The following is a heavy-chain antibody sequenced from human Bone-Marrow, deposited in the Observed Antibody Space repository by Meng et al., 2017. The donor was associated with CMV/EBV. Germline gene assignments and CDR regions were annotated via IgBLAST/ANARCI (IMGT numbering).Heavy chain of an antibody. J-gene: IGHJ6*02. V-gene: IGHV3-20*04. CDR3: ARVTGYYYYGMDV. CDR1: GFTFSSYS. Sequence: GESLKISCAASGFTFSSYSMNWVRQAPGKGLEWVSGINWNGGSTGYADSVKGRFTISRDNAKNSLYLQMNSLRAEDTAVYYCARVTGYYYYGMDVWGQGTTVTVSS. CDR2: INWNGGST.